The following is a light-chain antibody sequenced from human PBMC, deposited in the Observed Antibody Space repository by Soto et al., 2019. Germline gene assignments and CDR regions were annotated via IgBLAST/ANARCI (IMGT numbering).Light chain of an antibody. CDR3: QQRSNWPPIT. CDR1: QSVSIY. Sequence: EFVLTQSPATLSLSPGERATLSCRASQSVSIYVAWYRQKPRQAPRLLIYDASNRATGIPARFSGSGSGTDFTLTISSLEPEDFAVYYCQQRSNWPPITCGQGTRLEIK. J-gene: IGKJ5*01. CDR2: DAS. V-gene: IGKV3-11*01.